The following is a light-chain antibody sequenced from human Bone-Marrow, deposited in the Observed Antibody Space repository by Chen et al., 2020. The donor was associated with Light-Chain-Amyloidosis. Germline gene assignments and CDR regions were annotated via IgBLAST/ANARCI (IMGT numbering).Light chain of an antibody. CDR3: SSYTITNTLV. CDR2: EVT. J-gene: IGLJ1*01. V-gene: IGLV2-14*01. CDR1: SGDVGGDNH. Sequence: QSALTQPASVSGSHGESITISCTGTSGDVGGDNHVSWYQQHPDKAPQLMIYEVTNRPSWVPDRFSGSKSDNTASLTVSGLQTEDEADYFCSSYTITNTLVFGSGTRVTVL.